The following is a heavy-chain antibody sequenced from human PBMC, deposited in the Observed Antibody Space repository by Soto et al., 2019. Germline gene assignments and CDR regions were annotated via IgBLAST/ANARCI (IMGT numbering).Heavy chain of an antibody. D-gene: IGHD3-22*01. CDR1: DFSISTGFY. CDR2: IYHSGST. CDR3: ARDREYYYEDSAYYPFKY. J-gene: IGHJ4*02. Sequence: SETLSLTCAVSDFSISTGFYWGWIRQPPGKGLEWIGSIYHSGSTYYAPSLESRVTISVDTSRNEFSLQLSSVTAADTAVYYCARDREYYYEDSAYYPFKYWGQGILVTVSS. V-gene: IGHV4-38-2*02.